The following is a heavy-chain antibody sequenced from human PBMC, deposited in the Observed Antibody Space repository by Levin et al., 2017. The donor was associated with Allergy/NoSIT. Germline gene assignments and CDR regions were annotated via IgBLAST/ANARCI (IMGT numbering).Heavy chain of an antibody. V-gene: IGHV3-23*01. CDR1: GFTFSSYA. CDR3: AKVSAICSSTSCHYFDY. J-gene: IGHJ4*02. D-gene: IGHD2-2*01. Sequence: GGSLRLSCAASGFTFSSYAMSWVRQAPGKGLEWVSAISGSGGSTYYADSVKGRFTISRDNSKNTLYLQMNSLRAEDTAVYYCAKVSAICSSTSCHYFDYWGQGTLVTVSS. CDR2: ISGSGGST.